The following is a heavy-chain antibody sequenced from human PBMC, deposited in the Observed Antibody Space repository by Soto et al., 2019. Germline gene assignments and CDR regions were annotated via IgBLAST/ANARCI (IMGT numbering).Heavy chain of an antibody. CDR2: IIPIFGTA. D-gene: IGHD3-22*01. Sequence: SVKVSCKASGGTFSSYAIIWVRQAPGQGLEWMGGIIPIFGTANYAQKFQGRVTITADESTSTAYMELSSLRSEDMAVYYCAREYYYEISGYYSLDYWGQGTLVTVSS. V-gene: IGHV1-69*13. CDR3: AREYYYEISGYYSLDY. J-gene: IGHJ4*02. CDR1: GGTFSSYA.